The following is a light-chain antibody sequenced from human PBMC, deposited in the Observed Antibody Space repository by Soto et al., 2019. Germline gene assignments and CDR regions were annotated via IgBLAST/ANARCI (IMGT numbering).Light chain of an antibody. CDR1: QSVSRY. CDR3: QQYNNWPLT. V-gene: IGKV3-11*01. CDR2: DAS. J-gene: IGKJ4*01. Sequence: EIVLTQSPATLSLSPGERATLSCRASQSVSRYLAWYQQKPGQALRLLIYDASNRATGVPVRFSGSGSGTDFTLTISSLEPEDFAVYYCQQYNNWPLTFGGGTKVDI.